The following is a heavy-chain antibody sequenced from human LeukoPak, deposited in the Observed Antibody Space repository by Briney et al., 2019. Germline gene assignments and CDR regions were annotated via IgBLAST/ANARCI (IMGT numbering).Heavy chain of an antibody. CDR2: ISSSSSYI. D-gene: IGHD2-15*01. Sequence: GGSLRLSCAASGFTFSSYSMNWVRQAPGKGLEWVSSISSSSSYIYYADSVKGRFTISRDNAKNSLYLQMNSLRAEDTAVYYCARDCSGGSCYSHYYGMDVWGQGTTVTVSS. CDR1: GFTFSSYS. V-gene: IGHV3-21*04. CDR3: ARDCSGGSCYSHYYGMDV. J-gene: IGHJ6*02.